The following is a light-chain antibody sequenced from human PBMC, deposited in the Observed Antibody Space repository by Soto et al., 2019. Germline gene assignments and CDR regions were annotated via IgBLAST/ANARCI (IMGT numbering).Light chain of an antibody. J-gene: IGKJ4*01. V-gene: IGKV3-11*01. CDR3: HRHSNWPLT. CDR2: DAS. CDR1: QSVSNS. Sequence: EIVLTQSPATLSLSPGERATLSCRASQSVSNSLAWYQHKVGQAPRLLIYDASNRATDIPARFSRSRSGTAFTLTTSSLEPEDFAVYYCHRHSNWPLTFGRETKVEIK.